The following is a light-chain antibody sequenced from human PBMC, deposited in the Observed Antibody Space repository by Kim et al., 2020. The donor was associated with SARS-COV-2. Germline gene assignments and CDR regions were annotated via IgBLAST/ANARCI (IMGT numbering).Light chain of an antibody. Sequence: AIQMTQSPSSLSASVGDRVTITCRASQDIRNNLGWYQQKPGKAPKVLIYAASSLQSGVPSRFSGSAAGTDFTLTINSLQPEDIATYYCLQGQTYPLTFGQGTKLEIK. CDR1: QDIRNN. J-gene: IGKJ2*01. V-gene: IGKV1-6*01. CDR2: AAS. CDR3: LQGQTYPLT.